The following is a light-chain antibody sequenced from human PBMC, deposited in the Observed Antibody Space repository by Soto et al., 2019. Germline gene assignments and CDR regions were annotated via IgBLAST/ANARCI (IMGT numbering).Light chain of an antibody. J-gene: IGKJ1*01. CDR3: AQIYTAQWT. CDR2: GAS. Sequence: DIHVTQSPSSLPASLGDRVTITCRASENIKNYLTWYQQKPGKAPKLLIYGASTLKTGVPSRFSGSGSGTDFTFTIGGLQPADFATYYCAQIYTAQWTFGQGTRVDLK. V-gene: IGKV1-39*01. CDR1: ENIKNY.